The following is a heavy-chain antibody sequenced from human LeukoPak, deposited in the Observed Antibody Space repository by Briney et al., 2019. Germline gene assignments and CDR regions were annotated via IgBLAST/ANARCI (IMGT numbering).Heavy chain of an antibody. D-gene: IGHD2-21*02. Sequence: SETLSLTCTVSGGSISSYYWSWIRQPPGKGLEWIGYIYYSGSTNYNPSLKSRVTISVDTSKNQFSLKLSSVTAADTAVYYCARDFFYCGGDCYHNWFDPWGQGTLVTVSS. CDR1: GGSISSYY. J-gene: IGHJ5*02. V-gene: IGHV4-59*01. CDR2: IYYSGST. CDR3: ARDFFYCGGDCYHNWFDP.